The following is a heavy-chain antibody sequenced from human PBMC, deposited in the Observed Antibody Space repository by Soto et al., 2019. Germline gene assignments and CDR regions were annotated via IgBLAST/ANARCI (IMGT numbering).Heavy chain of an antibody. CDR3: ARGSMVRGVIINY. CDR1: GFTFSSYS. V-gene: IGHV3-48*02. D-gene: IGHD3-10*01. Sequence: EVQLVESGGGLVQPGGSLRLSCAASGFTFSSYSMNWVRQAPGKGLEWVSYISSSSSTIYYADSVKGRFTTSRDNAKNSLYLQMNGLRDEDTAVYYCARGSMVRGVIINYWGQGTLVTVSS. CDR2: ISSSSSTI. J-gene: IGHJ4*02.